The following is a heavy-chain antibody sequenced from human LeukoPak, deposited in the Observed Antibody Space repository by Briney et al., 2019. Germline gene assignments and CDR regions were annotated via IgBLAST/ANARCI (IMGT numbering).Heavy chain of an antibody. Sequence: GASVKVSCKASGGTFSSYAISWVRQAPGQGLEWMGGIIPIFGTANYAQKFQGRVTITADESTSTAYMELSSLRSEDTAVYYCARGKDCSSTSCYFYFDYWGQGTLVTVSS. CDR2: IIPIFGTA. D-gene: IGHD2-2*01. CDR1: GGTFSSYA. J-gene: IGHJ4*02. V-gene: IGHV1-69*13. CDR3: ARGKDCSSTSCYFYFDY.